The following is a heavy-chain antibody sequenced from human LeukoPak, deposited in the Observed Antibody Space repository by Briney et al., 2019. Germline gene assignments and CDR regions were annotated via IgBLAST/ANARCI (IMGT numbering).Heavy chain of an antibody. CDR3: ARDRYYYYGSGSYYLFDY. CDR2: FYHSGTT. CDR1: GYSISSGYY. D-gene: IGHD3-10*01. V-gene: IGHV4-38-2*02. Sequence: SETLSLTCTVSGYSISSGYYWGWIRQPPGKGLEWIGSFYHSGTTYYNPSLRSRVTILVDTSKNHFSLKLSSVTAADTAVYYCARDRYYYYGSGSYYLFDYWGQGTLVTVSS. J-gene: IGHJ4*02.